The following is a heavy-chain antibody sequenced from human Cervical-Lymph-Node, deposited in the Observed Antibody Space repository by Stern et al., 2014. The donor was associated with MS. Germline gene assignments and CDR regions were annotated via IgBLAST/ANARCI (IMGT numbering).Heavy chain of an antibody. CDR1: GDSLTNNNYY. D-gene: IGHD1/OR15-1a*01. Sequence: QVQLQESGPGLVKPSETLSLTCTVSGDSLTNNNYYLAWIRQPPGKGVEWIGSGYYSGRTYCTPSLKMRVSISFDTSKVHFSLMLSSVTAADTARYYCARGAEHRNSFDFWGQGILVTVSP. CDR3: ARGAEHRNSFDF. J-gene: IGHJ4*02. CDR2: GYYSGRT. V-gene: IGHV4-39*02.